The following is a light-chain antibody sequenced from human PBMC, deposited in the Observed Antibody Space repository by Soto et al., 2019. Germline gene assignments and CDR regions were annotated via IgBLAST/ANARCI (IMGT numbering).Light chain of an antibody. J-gene: IGLJ2*01. CDR1: SGHSSYA. V-gene: IGLV4-69*01. Sequence: QPVLTQSPSASASLGASVKLTCTLSSGHSSYAIAWHQQQPEKGPRYLMKLSSDGSHSKGDVIPDRFSGSSSGAARYLTISSLQSEDEAYYYCQTWDTGARVVFGGGTKLTVL. CDR3: QTWDTGARVV. CDR2: LSSDGSH.